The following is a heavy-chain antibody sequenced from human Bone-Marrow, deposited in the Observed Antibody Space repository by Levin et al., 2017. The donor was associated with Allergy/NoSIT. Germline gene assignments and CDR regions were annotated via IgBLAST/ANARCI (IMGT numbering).Heavy chain of an antibody. CDR1: LGSMCSGRYY. Sequence: SQTLSLTCTVSLGSMCSGRYYWDWIRQTPGKGLEWIGTIYYSGSTDYNPSLKSRAPISLYTSKNQFSLKLSSVTAPDTAVDYGARHSSRFYGGWLDPWGQGTLVTVSS. V-gene: IGHV4-39*01. CDR2: IYYSGST. CDR3: ARHSSRFYGGWLDP. D-gene: IGHD2/OR15-2a*01. J-gene: IGHJ5*02.